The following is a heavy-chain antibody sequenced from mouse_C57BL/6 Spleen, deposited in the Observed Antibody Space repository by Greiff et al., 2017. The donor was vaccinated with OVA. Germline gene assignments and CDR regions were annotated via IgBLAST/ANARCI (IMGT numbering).Heavy chain of an antibody. CDR1: GYTFTSYW. D-gene: IGHD2-5*01. Sequence: VKLQQPGTELVKPGASVKLSCKASGYTFTSYWMHWVKQRPGQGLEWIGNINPSNGGTNYNEKFKSKATLTVDKSSSTAYMQLSSLTSEDSAVYYCARSSSYYSNPWYFDVWGTGTTVTVSS. V-gene: IGHV1-53*01. CDR2: INPSNGGT. CDR3: ARSSSYYSNPWYFDV. J-gene: IGHJ1*03.